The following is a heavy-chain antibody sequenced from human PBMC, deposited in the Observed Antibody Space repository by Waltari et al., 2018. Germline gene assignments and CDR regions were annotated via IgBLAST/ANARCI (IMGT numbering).Heavy chain of an antibody. D-gene: IGHD3-10*01. CDR2: INHSGST. V-gene: IGHV4-34*01. J-gene: IGHJ4*02. CDR1: GGSFSGYY. CDR3: ARGSGLLWFGELLSGYFDY. Sequence: QVQLQQWGAGLLKPSETLSLTCAVYGGSFSGYYWSWIRQPPGKGLEWIGEINHSGSTNYNPSLKSRVTLSVDTSKNQFSLKLSSVTAADTAVYYCARGSGLLWFGELLSGYFDYWGQGTLVTVSS.